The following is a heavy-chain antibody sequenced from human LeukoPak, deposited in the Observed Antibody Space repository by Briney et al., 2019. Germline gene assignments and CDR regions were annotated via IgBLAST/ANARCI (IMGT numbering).Heavy chain of an antibody. Sequence: TSETLSLTCTVSGYSISSGYYWGWIRQPPGKGLEWIGSIYHSGSTYYNPSLKSRVTISVDTSKNQFSLKLNSMTAADTAVYYCARLVPGGLPDQTDSWGQGTLVTVSS. CDR2: IYHSGST. V-gene: IGHV4-38-2*02. CDR1: GYSISSGYY. CDR3: ARLVPGGLPDQTDS. D-gene: IGHD1-14*01. J-gene: IGHJ4*02.